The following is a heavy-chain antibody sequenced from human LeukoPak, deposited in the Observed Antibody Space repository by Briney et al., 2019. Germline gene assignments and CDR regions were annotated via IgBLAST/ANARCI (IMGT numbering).Heavy chain of an antibody. CDR2: ISSSGSTI. Sequence: PGGSLRLSCAASGFTFSDYYMSWLRQAPGKGLEWVSYISSSGSTIYYADSVKGRFTISRDNAKNSLYLQMNSLRVEDTAVYYCARAFLRWSFDHWGQGTLVTVSS. CDR1: GFTFSDYY. J-gene: IGHJ5*02. D-gene: IGHD2-21*01. V-gene: IGHV3-11*01. CDR3: ARAFLRWSFDH.